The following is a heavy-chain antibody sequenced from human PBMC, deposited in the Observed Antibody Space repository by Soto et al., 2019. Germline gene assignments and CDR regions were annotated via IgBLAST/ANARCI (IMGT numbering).Heavy chain of an antibody. V-gene: IGHV1-18*01. CDR3: ARLGFCSSTNCYAIRYFDY. Sequence: PSVKVSCKASGYTFTSYGISWVRPAPGQGLEWMGWISAYNGNTNYAQKLQGRVTMTTDTSTSTAYMELRSLRSDDTAVYYCARLGFCSSTNCYAIRYFDYWGQGTLVTVSS. J-gene: IGHJ4*02. D-gene: IGHD2-2*01. CDR2: ISAYNGNT. CDR1: GYTFTSYG.